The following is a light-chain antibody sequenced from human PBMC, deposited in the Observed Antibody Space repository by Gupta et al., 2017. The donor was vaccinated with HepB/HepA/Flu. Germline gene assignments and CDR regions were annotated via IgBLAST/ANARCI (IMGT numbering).Light chain of an antibody. Sequence: QSALTQPASVSGSPGPPITISCTGTSSDVGSYNLVSWYQQLPGKAPKLMIYEVSKRPSGVSNRFSGSKSGNTASLTISGLQAEDEADYYCCSYAGSSTHVVFGGGTKLTVL. V-gene: IGLV2-23*02. CDR3: CSYAGSSTHVV. CDR1: SSDVGSYNL. J-gene: IGLJ2*01. CDR2: EVS.